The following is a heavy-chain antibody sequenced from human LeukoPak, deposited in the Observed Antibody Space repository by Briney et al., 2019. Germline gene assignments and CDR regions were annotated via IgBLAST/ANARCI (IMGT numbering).Heavy chain of an antibody. V-gene: IGHV1-8*01. CDR3: ASGLWFGELSSSIP. CDR2: MSPNSGNT. Sequence: ASVTVSFKASGYTFTSYDINWVRQATGQGLEWMGWMSPNSGNTGYAQKFQGRVTMTRNTSISTAYMELSSLRSEDTAVYYCASGLWFGELSSSIPWGQGTLVTVSS. J-gene: IGHJ5*02. CDR1: GYTFTSYD. D-gene: IGHD3-10*01.